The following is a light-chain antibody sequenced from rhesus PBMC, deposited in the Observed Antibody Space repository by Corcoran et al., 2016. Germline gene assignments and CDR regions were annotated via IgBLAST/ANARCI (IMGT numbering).Light chain of an antibody. CDR3: QQRNSYPLT. CDR2: DAS. Sequence: DIQLTQSPSSLSASVGDRVTITCRASQGISSYLAWYQQKSGKAPKLVIYDASNLQSGVPSRFSGSGSGTEFTLTISSLQPEDFATYYCQQRNSYPLTFGGGTRVEIK. CDR1: QGISSY. V-gene: IGKV1-38*01. J-gene: IGKJ4*01.